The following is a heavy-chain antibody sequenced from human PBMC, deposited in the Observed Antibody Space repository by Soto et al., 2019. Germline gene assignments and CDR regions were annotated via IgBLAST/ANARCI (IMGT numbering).Heavy chain of an antibody. V-gene: IGHV3-23*01. J-gene: IGHJ4*02. CDR3: AKAIGNYFDY. Sequence: PGGSLRLSCAASGFTFSSYAMSWVRQAPGKGLEWVSAISGSGGSTYYADTVKGRFTNSRDNSKNTLYLQMNSLRAEDTAVYYCAKAIGNYFDYWGQGTLVTVSS. D-gene: IGHD2-15*01. CDR2: ISGSGGST. CDR1: GFTFSSYA.